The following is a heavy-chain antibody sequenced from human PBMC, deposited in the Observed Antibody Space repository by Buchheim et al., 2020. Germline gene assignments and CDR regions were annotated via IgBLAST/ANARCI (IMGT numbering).Heavy chain of an antibody. D-gene: IGHD6-19*01. V-gene: IGHV4-38-2*02. CDR2: ISPSGST. CDR1: GYSISSDYY. CDR3: ASPGSSGWYSHFDY. Sequence: QVQLQESGPGLVRPSETLSLTCTVSGYSISSDYYWGWIRQPPGKGLEWIGSISPSGSTYYNPSLKSRVTISLDTSKNQFSLKLSSVTAADTAVYYCASPGSSGWYSHFDYWGQGTL. J-gene: IGHJ4*02.